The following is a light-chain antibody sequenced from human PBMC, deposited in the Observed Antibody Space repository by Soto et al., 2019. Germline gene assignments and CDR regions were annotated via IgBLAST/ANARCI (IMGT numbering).Light chain of an antibody. CDR2: AAS. CDR1: QNIRNY. J-gene: IGKJ1*01. CDR3: QQSYSSPWT. Sequence: LQRTQSPSSLSASVRDSVTITCRASQNIRNYLNWYQQKPGRAPKILIYAASSLQSGVPSRFSGGGSGTDFTLTITRLQPEDFATFYCQQSYSSPWTFGQGTKVDI. V-gene: IGKV1-39*01.